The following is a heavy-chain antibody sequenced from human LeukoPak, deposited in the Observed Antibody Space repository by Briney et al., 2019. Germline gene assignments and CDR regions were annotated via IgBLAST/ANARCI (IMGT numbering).Heavy chain of an antibody. CDR1: GDSMSHYY. CDR2: IYYIGST. J-gene: IGHJ4*02. D-gene: IGHD4-17*01. Sequence: SETLSLTCTVSGDSMSHYYWSWIRQAPAKGLECLGYIYYIGSTTYSPSLKSRVTISVDTSKSLFSLNLTSVTAADTGVYYCARRTTCLFDYWGLGTLVTVSS. CDR3: ARRTTCLFDY. V-gene: IGHV4-59*08.